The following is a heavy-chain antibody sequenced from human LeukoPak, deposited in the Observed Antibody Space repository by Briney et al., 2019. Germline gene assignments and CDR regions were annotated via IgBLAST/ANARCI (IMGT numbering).Heavy chain of an antibody. Sequence: GGSLRLSCAASGFTFSDHYMIWIRQAPGKGLEWVSYINSGSTFINYGDSVKGRFTISRDNAKNSLFLQMNNLRAEDTAVYYCARAGEGLLAYSFDIWGQGTMVTVSS. J-gene: IGHJ3*02. CDR1: GFTFSDHY. CDR3: ARAGEGLLAYSFDI. V-gene: IGHV3-11*05. CDR2: INSGSTFI. D-gene: IGHD1-26*01.